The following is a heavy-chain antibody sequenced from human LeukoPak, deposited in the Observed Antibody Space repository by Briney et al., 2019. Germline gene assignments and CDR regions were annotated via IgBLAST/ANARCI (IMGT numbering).Heavy chain of an antibody. CDR2: IIPIFGTA. CDR1: GGTFSRYA. D-gene: IGHD1-1*01. CDR3: ARAPDWNDGFDP. Sequence: ASVKVSCKASGGTFSRYAISWVRQAPGQGLEWMGGIIPIFGTANYAQKFQGRVTITADESTSTAYMELSSLRSEDTAVYYCARAPDWNDGFDPWGQGTLVTVSS. J-gene: IGHJ5*02. V-gene: IGHV1-69*13.